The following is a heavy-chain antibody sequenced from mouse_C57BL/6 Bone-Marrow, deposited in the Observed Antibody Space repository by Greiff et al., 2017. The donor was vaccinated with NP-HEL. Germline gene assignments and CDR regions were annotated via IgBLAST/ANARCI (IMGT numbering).Heavy chain of an antibody. Sequence: VQLQQSGAELARPGASVKLSCKASGYTFTSYGISWVKQRTGQGLEWIGEIYPRSGNTYYNEKFKGKATLTADKSSSTAYMELRCLTSEDSAVYFCAIFRWPPYYAMDYWCQGTSVTVSS. CDR1: GYTFTSYG. CDR2: IYPRSGNT. CDR3: AIFRWPPYYAMDY. V-gene: IGHV1-81*01. J-gene: IGHJ4*01. D-gene: IGHD2-3*01.